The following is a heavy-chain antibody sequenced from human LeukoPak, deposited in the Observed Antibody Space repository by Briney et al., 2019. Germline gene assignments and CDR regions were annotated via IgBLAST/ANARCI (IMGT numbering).Heavy chain of an antibody. V-gene: IGHV3-66*01. CDR2: IYSGGST. J-gene: IGHJ4*02. Sequence: PGGSLRLSCAASGFTVSSNYMSWLRQAPGKGLEWVSVIYSGGSTYYADSVKGRFTISRDNSKNTLYLQMNSLRAEDTAVYYCAREELLRYYFDCWGQGTLVTVSS. D-gene: IGHD1-26*01. CDR1: GFTVSSNY. CDR3: AREELLRYYFDC.